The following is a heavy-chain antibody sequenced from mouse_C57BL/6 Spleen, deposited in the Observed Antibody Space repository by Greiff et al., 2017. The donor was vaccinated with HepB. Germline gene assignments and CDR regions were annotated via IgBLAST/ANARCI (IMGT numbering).Heavy chain of an antibody. J-gene: IGHJ3*01. D-gene: IGHD2-4*01. Sequence: DVKLQESGPELVKPGASVKISCKASGYSFTGYYMNWVKQSPEKSLEWIGEINPSTGGTTYNQKFKAKATLTVDKSSSTAYMQLKSLTSDDSAVYYCANYYDYDGFAYWGQGTLVTVSA. CDR3: ANYYDYDGFAY. CDR2: INPSTGGT. V-gene: IGHV1-42*01. CDR1: GYSFTGYY.